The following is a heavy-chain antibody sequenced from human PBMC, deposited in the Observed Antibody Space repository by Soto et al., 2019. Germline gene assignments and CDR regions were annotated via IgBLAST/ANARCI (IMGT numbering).Heavy chain of an antibody. CDR3: AKNDGYSSGWYLD. CDR1: GFTFSSYG. V-gene: IGHV3-23*01. CDR2: ISGSGGST. Sequence: EVQQLESGGGLVQPGGSLRLSCAASGFTFSSYGMRWVRQAPGKGLEWVSAISGSGGSTYNADSVKGRFTISRDNSKNTLYLQMNSLRAEDTAVYYCAKNDGYSSGWYLDWGQGTLVTVSS. D-gene: IGHD6-19*01. J-gene: IGHJ4*02.